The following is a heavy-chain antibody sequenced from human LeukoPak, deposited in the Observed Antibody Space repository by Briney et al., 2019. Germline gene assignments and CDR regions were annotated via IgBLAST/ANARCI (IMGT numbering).Heavy chain of an antibody. CDR3: AREAYYGSGSSSF. V-gene: IGHV4-34*01. D-gene: IGHD3-10*01. Sequence: SETLSLTCGVYGGSFSGYYWSWIRQPPGKGLEWIGEINHSGSTNYNPSLKSRVTISVDTSKNQFSLKLSSVTAADTAVYYCAREAYYGSGSSSFWGQGTLVTVSS. CDR1: GGSFSGYY. J-gene: IGHJ4*02. CDR2: INHSGST.